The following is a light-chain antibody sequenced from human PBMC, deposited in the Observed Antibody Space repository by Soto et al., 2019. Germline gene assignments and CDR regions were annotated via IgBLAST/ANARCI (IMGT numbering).Light chain of an antibody. CDR3: SSYTSSSTLEGV. CDR1: SNDVGTYNL. Sequence: QSVVTQPASVSGSPGQSITISCTGTSNDVGTYNLVSWYQQHPGKAPKLMIYEGTKRPSGVSHRFSGSKSGNTASLTISGLQAEDEANYYCSSYTSSSTLEGVFGGGTQLTVL. V-gene: IGLV2-14*02. J-gene: IGLJ2*01. CDR2: EGT.